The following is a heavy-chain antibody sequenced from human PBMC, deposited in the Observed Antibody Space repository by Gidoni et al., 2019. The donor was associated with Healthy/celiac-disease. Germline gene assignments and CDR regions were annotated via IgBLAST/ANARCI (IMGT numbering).Heavy chain of an antibody. D-gene: IGHD3-22*01. CDR2: TRNKAKSYTT. CDR3: ARVRDYYDSSGYYYASDYYGMDV. Sequence: EVQLVESGGGLVQPGGSLRLSCAASGFTFSDHYMVWVRQVPGKGLEWCSRTRNKAKSYTTDYSASVKGRFTISKDDSKTSLYRQRNSLKTEDTAVYYCARVRDYYDSSGYYYASDYYGMDVWGQGTTVTVSS. CDR1: GFTFSDHY. J-gene: IGHJ6*02. V-gene: IGHV3-72*01.